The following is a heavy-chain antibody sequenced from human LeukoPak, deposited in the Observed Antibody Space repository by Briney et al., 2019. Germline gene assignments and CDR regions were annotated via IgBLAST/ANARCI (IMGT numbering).Heavy chain of an antibody. J-gene: IGHJ4*02. CDR3: ARFIAAAGLDY. CDR1: GFTFSSYG. D-gene: IGHD6-13*01. Sequence: PGGSLRLSCAASGFTFSSYGMHWVRQAPGKGLEWVAVIWYDGSNKYYADSVKGRFTISRDNSKNTLYLQMNSLRAEDTAVYYCARFIAAAGLDYWGQGTLVTVSS. CDR2: IWYDGSNK. V-gene: IGHV3-33*01.